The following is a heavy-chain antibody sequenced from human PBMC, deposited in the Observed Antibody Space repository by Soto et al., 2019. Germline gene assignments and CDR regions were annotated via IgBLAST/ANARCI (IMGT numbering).Heavy chain of an antibody. CDR1: GFTFRRYA. Sequence: QVQLVESGGGVVQPGRSLKMSCAVSGFTFRRYAMHWVRQAPGKGLEWVAFVSSDGSNKFYADSVQGRFTISRDDPKNTLFLQMNSLRPEDTAVYYCARDPREYSSSSIGLDYWGQGTLVTVSS. J-gene: IGHJ4*02. CDR3: ARDPREYSSSSIGLDY. D-gene: IGHD6-6*01. V-gene: IGHV3-30-3*01. CDR2: VSSDGSNK.